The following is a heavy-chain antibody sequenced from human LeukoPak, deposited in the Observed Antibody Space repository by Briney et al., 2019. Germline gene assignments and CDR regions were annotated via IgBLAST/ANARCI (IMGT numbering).Heavy chain of an antibody. Sequence: PGGSLRLSCAASGFTFSSYGMSWVRQAPGKGLEWVSAISGSGGSTYYADSVKGRFTISRDNSKNTLYLQMNSLRAEDTAVYYCAKDRHARTTVTSGWFDPWGQGTLVTVSS. CDR2: ISGSGGST. CDR1: GFTFSSYG. J-gene: IGHJ5*02. V-gene: IGHV3-23*01. D-gene: IGHD4-17*01. CDR3: AKDRHARTTVTSGWFDP.